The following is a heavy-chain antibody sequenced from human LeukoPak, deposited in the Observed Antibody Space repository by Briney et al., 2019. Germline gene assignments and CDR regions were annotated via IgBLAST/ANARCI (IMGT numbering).Heavy chain of an antibody. CDR1: GFTFSSYG. V-gene: IGHV3-33*06. Sequence: GRSLRLSCAASGFTFSSYGMHWVRQAPGKGLEWVAVVWDDGRSQNYADSVKGRFTISRDNSKNMLYLQMNSLRAEDTAVYYCAKDQWNPDYWGQGTLVSVSS. CDR2: VWDDGRSQ. D-gene: IGHD6-19*01. J-gene: IGHJ4*02. CDR3: AKDQWNPDY.